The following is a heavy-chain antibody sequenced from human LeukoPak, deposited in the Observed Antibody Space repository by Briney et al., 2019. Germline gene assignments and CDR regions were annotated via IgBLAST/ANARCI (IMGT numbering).Heavy chain of an antibody. CDR2: IIPIFGTA. D-gene: IGHD1-26*01. CDR1: GGTFSGYA. V-gene: IGHV1-69*05. CDR3: ARDFRRVAGATTHLTD. J-gene: IGHJ4*02. Sequence: ASVKVSCKASGGTFSGYAISWVRQAPGQGLEWMGGIIPIFGTANYAQKFQGRVTITTDESTSTAYMELSSLGSEDTAVYYCARDFRRVAGATTHLTDWGQGTLVTVSS.